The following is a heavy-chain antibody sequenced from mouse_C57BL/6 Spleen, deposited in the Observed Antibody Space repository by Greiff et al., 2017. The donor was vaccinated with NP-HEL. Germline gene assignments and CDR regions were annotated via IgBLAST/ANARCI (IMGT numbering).Heavy chain of an antibody. J-gene: IGHJ4*01. Sequence: QVQLQQPGAELVKPGASVKLSCKASGYTFTSYWMHWVKQRPGQGLEWIGMIHPNSGSTNYNEKFKSKATLTVDKSSSTAYMQLSSLTSEDSAFYYCARVGLYYAMDYWGQGTSVTVSS. CDR1: GYTFTSYW. V-gene: IGHV1-64*01. CDR3: ARVGLYYAMDY. D-gene: IGHD3-3*01. CDR2: IHPNSGST.